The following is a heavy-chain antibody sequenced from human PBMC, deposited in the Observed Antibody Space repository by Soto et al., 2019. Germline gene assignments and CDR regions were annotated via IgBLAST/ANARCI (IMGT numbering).Heavy chain of an antibody. V-gene: IGHV1-69*13. CDR3: ARSHLDYDTHYYYGMDV. CDR1: GGTFSSYA. Sequence: SVKVSCKASGGTFSSYAISWVRQAPGQGLEWMGGIIPIFGTANYAQKFQGRVTITADESTSTAYMELSSLRSEDTAVYYCARSHLDYDTHYYYGMDVWGQGTTVTVSS. D-gene: IGHD3-9*01. J-gene: IGHJ6*02. CDR2: IIPIFGTA.